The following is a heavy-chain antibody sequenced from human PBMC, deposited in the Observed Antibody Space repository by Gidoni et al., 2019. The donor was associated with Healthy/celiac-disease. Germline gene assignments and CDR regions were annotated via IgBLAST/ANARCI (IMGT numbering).Heavy chain of an antibody. CDR1: GFTFSSYG. Sequence: EVQLLESGGGLVQPGGSLRLSCAASGFTFSSYGMSWVRQAPGKGLEWVSAISGSGGSTYYADSVKGRFTISRDNSKNTLYLQMNSLRAEDTAVYYCAKADYDSSDYYYNYWGQGTLVTVSS. J-gene: IGHJ4*02. CDR2: ISGSGGST. V-gene: IGHV3-23*01. D-gene: IGHD3-22*01. CDR3: AKADYDSSDYYYNY.